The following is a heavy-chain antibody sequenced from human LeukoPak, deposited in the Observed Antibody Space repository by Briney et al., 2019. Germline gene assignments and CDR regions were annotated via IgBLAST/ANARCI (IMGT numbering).Heavy chain of an antibody. Sequence: GGSLRLSCAASGFTFSSHWMHWVRQAPGMGLVWVSRMNSDGSSTSCADSVKGRFTISRDNAKNTLYLQMNSQRAEDTAVYYCARGGPSGYANCFDRWGQGTLVTVSS. CDR3: ARGGPSGYANCFDR. CDR2: MNSDGSST. V-gene: IGHV3-74*01. J-gene: IGHJ5*02. CDR1: GFTFSSHW. D-gene: IGHD5-12*01.